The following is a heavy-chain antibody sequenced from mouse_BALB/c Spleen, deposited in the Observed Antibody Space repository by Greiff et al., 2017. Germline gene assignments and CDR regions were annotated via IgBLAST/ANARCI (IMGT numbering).Heavy chain of an antibody. CDR3: ARYGNQFAY. Sequence: DVQLQESGPELVKPGASVKISCKASGYSFTGYYMHWVKQSHVKSLEWIGRINPYNGATSYNQNFKDKASLTVDKSSSTAYMELHSLTSEDSAVYYCARYGNQFAYWGQGTLVTVSA. V-gene: IGHV1-31*01. J-gene: IGHJ3*01. D-gene: IGHD2-1*01. CDR2: INPYNGAT. CDR1: GYSFTGYY.